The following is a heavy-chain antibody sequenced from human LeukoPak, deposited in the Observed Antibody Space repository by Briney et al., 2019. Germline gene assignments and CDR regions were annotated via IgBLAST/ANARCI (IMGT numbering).Heavy chain of an antibody. V-gene: IGHV3-21*01. CDR1: GFTFSSYS. D-gene: IGHD4-17*01. Sequence: TPGRSLRLSCAASGFTFSSYSMNWVRQAPGKGLEWVSSISSSSYIYYADSVKGRFTISRDNAKNSLYLQMNSLRAEDTAVYYCAGDLLVATVKYYYYYMDVWGKGTTVTVSS. J-gene: IGHJ6*03. CDR3: AGDLLVATVKYYYYYMDV. CDR2: ISSSSYI.